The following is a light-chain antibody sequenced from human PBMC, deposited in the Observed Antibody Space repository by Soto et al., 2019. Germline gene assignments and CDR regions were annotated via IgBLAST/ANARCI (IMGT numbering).Light chain of an antibody. V-gene: IGLV1-40*01. J-gene: IGLJ3*02. Sequence: QSVLTQPPSVSGAPGQRVTISCTGSSSNIGAGYDVHWYQQLPGTAPKLLIYANGNRPSGVPDRFSGSKSGTSASLAITGLQAEDEADYYCQSYDDSLTAFVFGGGTKLTVL. CDR2: ANG. CDR1: SSNIGAGYD. CDR3: QSYDDSLTAFV.